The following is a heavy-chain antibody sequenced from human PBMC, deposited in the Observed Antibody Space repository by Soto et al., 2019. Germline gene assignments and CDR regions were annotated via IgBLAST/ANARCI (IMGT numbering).Heavy chain of an antibody. J-gene: IGHJ6*02. Sequence: GASVKVSCKASGYTFAGYYMHWVRQAPGQGLEWMGWINPNSGGTNYAQKFQGWVTMTRDTSISTAYMELSRLRSDDTAVYYCARDGGYCSSTSCFIRDYYYYGMDVWGQGTTVTV. D-gene: IGHD2-2*01. CDR3: ARDGGYCSSTSCFIRDYYYYGMDV. CDR1: GYTFAGYY. CDR2: INPNSGGT. V-gene: IGHV1-2*04.